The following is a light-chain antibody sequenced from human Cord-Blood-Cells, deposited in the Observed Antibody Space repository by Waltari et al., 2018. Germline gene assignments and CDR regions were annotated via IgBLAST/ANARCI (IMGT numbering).Light chain of an antibody. CDR2: NVS. J-gene: IGLJ2*01. V-gene: IGLV2-14*01. CDR3: SSYTSSIVV. Sequence: QSALTQPASVSGSPGQSITISCTGTSSDVGGYNYVSWYQQHPGKAPKRMIYNVSKRPSGVSNRFSGSKSGNTASLTISGLQAEDEADYYCSSYTSSIVVFGGGTKLTVL. CDR1: SSDVGGYNY.